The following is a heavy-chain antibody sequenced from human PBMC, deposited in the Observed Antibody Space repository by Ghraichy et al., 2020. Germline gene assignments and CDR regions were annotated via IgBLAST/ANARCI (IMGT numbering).Heavy chain of an antibody. CDR2: INHSGST. D-gene: IGHD6-13*01. V-gene: IGHV4-34*01. CDR1: GGSFSGYY. J-gene: IGHJ6*03. CDR3: ARVVFWAAAGISSPSYYYYYMDV. Sequence: SETLSLTCAVYGGSFSGYYWSWIRQPPGKGLEWIGEINHSGSTNYNPSLKSRVTISVDTSKIQFSLKLSSVTAADTAVYYCARVVFWAAAGISSPSYYYYYMDVWGKGTTVTVSS.